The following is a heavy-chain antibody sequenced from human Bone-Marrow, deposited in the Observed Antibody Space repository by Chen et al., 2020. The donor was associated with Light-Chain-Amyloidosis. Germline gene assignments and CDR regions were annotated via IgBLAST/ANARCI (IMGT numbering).Heavy chain of an antibody. CDR1: GGSISSSSYY. Sequence: QLQLQESGPGLVKPSETLSLTCTVSGGSISSSSYYWGWIRQPPGKGLEWIGSIYYSGSTYYNPSLKRRVTISVDTSKNQFSLKLSSVTAADTAVYYCARLGVGDTYYAYYYYYYGMDVWGQGTTVTVSS. J-gene: IGHJ6*02. D-gene: IGHD1-26*01. V-gene: IGHV4-39*01. CDR3: ARLGVGDTYYAYYYYYYGMDV. CDR2: IYYSGST.